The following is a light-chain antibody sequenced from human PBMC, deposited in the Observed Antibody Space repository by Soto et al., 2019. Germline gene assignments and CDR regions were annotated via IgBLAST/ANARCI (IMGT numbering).Light chain of an antibody. Sequence: EIVLTQSPGTLSLSPGETATLSCRASQSVRSNYLASYQQKPGQAPRFLIYDASSRAPGIPDRFSGSGSGTDCTLTISRLEPEDFAVYYCQQYGSSPLTVGGGTEVEIK. CDR1: QSVRSNY. CDR2: DAS. J-gene: IGKJ4*01. CDR3: QQYGSSPLT. V-gene: IGKV3-20*01.